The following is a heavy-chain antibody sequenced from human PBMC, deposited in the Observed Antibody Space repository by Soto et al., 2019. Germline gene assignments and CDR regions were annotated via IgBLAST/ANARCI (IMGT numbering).Heavy chain of an antibody. V-gene: IGHV5-51*01. CDR3: AREKGYGVQAFDI. J-gene: IGHJ3*02. CDR1: GYSFTSYW. CDR2: IYPGDSDT. D-gene: IGHD4-17*01. Sequence: GASLKISCKGSGYSFTSYWSGWVRQMPGKGLEWMGIIYPGDSDTRYSPSFQGQVTISADKSISTAYLQWSSLKASDTAMYYCAREKGYGVQAFDIWGQGTMVTVSS.